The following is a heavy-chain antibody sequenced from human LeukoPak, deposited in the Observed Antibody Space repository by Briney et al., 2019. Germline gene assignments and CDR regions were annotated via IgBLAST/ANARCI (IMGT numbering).Heavy chain of an antibody. D-gene: IGHD6-13*01. CDR3: ARDKIAAAGPKYYYYYYGTDV. Sequence: GGSLRLSCAASGFSFSSYAMSWVRQAPGKGLEWVSAISGSGGSTYYADSVKGRFTISRDNSKNTLYLQMNSLRAEDTAVYYCARDKIAAAGPKYYYYYYGTDVWGQGTTVTVSS. CDR1: GFSFSSYA. J-gene: IGHJ6*02. CDR2: ISGSGGST. V-gene: IGHV3-23*01.